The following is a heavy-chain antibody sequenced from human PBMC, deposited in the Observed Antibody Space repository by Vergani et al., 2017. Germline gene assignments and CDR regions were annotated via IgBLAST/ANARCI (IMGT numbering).Heavy chain of an antibody. V-gene: IGHV1-69*01. CDR1: GGTFSSYA. D-gene: IGHD3-3*01. J-gene: IGHJ3*02. CDR2: IIPIFGTA. CDR3: ARDXLWSGYQEYDAFDI. Sequence: QVQLVQSGAEVKKPGSSVKVSCKASGGTFSSYAISWVRQAPGQGLEWMGGIIPIFGTANYAQKFQGRVTITADESTSTAYMELSSLRSEDTAVYYCARDXLWSGYQEYDAFDIWGQATMVTVSS.